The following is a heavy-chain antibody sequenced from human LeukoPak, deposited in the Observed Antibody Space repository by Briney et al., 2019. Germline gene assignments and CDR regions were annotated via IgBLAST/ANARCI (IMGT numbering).Heavy chain of an antibody. CDR1: GYSISSGYY. CDR2: IYHSGST. V-gene: IGHV4-38-2*02. CDR3: AREAEKFVGYASSGYYPRNYWYFDL. Sequence: SETLSLTCTVSGYSISSGYYWGWIRQPPGKGLEWIGSIYHSGSTYYNPSLKSRVTISVDTSKNQFSLKLTSVTAADTAVYYCAREAEKFVGYASSGYYPRNYWYFDLWGRGTLVIVSS. D-gene: IGHD3-22*01. J-gene: IGHJ2*01.